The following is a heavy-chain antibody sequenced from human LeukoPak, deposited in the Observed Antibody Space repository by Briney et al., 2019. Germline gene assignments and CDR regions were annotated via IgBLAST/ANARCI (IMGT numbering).Heavy chain of an antibody. CDR1: GGTFSSYA. V-gene: IGHV1-69*06. CDR3: AREGLVVPAARDAFDI. J-gene: IGHJ3*02. CDR2: IIPIFGAT. D-gene: IGHD2-2*01. Sequence: GSSVKVSCKASGGTFSSYAISWVRQAPGQGLEWMGGIIPIFGATNYAQKFQGRVTITADKSTSTAYMELSSLSSEDTAVYYCAREGLVVPAARDAFDIWGQGTMVTVSS.